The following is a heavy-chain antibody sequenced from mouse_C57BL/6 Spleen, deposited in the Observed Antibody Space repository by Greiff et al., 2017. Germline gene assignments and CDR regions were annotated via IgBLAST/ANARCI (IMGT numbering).Heavy chain of an antibody. J-gene: IGHJ4*01. CDR2: ISDGGSYT. V-gene: IGHV5-4*03. CDR1: GFTFSSYA. Sequence: EAKLVESGGGLVKPGGSLKLSCAASGFTFSSYAMSWVRQTPEKRLEWVATISDGGSYTYYPDNVKGRFTISRDNAKNNLYLQMSHLKSEDTAMYYCARGANGNPHYYAMDYWGQGTSVTVAS. CDR3: ARGANGNPHYYAMDY. D-gene: IGHD2-1*01.